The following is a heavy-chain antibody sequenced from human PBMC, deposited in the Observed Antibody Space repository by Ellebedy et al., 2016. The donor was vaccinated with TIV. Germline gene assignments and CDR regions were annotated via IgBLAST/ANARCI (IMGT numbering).Heavy chain of an antibody. D-gene: IGHD3-22*01. CDR2: INPNSGGT. J-gene: IGHJ6*02. V-gene: IGHV1-2*02. CDR3: ARVFYDSSGYYSPFYYYGMDV. CDR1: GYTFTGYY. Sequence: AASVKVSCTASGYTFTGYYMHWVRQSPGQGLEWMGWINPNSGGTNYAQKFQGRVTMTRDTSISTAYMELSRLRSDDTAVYYCARVFYDSSGYYSPFYYYGMDVWGQGTTVTVSS.